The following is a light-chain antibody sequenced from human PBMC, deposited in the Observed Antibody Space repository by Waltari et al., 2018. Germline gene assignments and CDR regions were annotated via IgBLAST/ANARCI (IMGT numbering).Light chain of an antibody. CDR3: QQYGNSVWT. J-gene: IGKJ1*01. CDR1: QSISSNY. CDR2: GAA. V-gene: IGKV3-20*01. Sequence: VLTKFPDTLALSPGEGATLSCRASQSISSNYLAWYQQRPGQAPRLLLYGAAKRATGIPDRFSGSGSRTDFTLTISRLEPEDFAVYYCQQYGNSVWTFGQGTKVEVK.